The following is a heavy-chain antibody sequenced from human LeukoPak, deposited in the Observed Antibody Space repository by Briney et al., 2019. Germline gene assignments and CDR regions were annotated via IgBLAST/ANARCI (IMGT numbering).Heavy chain of an antibody. CDR3: ARNMVRGVNYFDY. V-gene: IGHV4-4*02. J-gene: IGHJ4*02. D-gene: IGHD3-10*01. CDR2: IYHSGST. CDR1: GGSISSSNW. Sequence: SGTLSLTCAVSGGSISSSNWWSWVRQPPGKGLEWIGEIYHSGSTNYNPSLKSRVTISVDKSKNQFSLKLSSVTAADTAVYYCARNMVRGVNYFDYWGQGTLVTVSS.